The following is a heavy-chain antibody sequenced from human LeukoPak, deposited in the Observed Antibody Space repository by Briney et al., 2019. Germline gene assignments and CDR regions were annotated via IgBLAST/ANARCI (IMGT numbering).Heavy chain of an antibody. CDR2: INPSGGST. J-gene: IGHJ3*02. V-gene: IGHV1-46*03. CDR1: GYTFTSYY. Sequence: GASVKVSCKASGYTFTSYYMHWVRQAPGQGLEWMGIINPSGGSTSYAQKFQGRVTMTRDTSTSTVYMKLSSLRSEDTAVYYCARDGAYCSSTSCYTVDAFDIWGQGTMVTVSS. D-gene: IGHD2-2*02. CDR3: ARDGAYCSSTSCYTVDAFDI.